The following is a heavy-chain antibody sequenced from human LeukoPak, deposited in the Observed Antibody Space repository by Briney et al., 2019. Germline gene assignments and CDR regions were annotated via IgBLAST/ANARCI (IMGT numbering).Heavy chain of an antibody. Sequence: GGSLRLSCAVTGLTISGYWVTWVRQAPGKGLEWVANINQDASEKYYVESVKGRFAISRDNAKNSLYLQMNSLRAEDTAVYYCAKEWYSSGYQGLDFWGQGTPVTVSS. CDR2: INQDASEK. D-gene: IGHD3-22*01. J-gene: IGHJ4*02. CDR3: AKEWYSSGYQGLDF. V-gene: IGHV3-7*03. CDR1: GLTISGYW.